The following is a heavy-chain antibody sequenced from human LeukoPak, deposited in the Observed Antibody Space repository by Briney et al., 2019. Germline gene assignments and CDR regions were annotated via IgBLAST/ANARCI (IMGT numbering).Heavy chain of an antibody. CDR3: ARHTLRYFDWLPSVYYFDY. D-gene: IGHD3-9*01. Sequence: SETLSLTCTVSGGSISSSSYFWGWIRQPPGKGLEWIGSIYYSGSTYYNPSPKSRVTISVDTSKNQFSLKLSSVTAADTAVYYCARHTLRYFDWLPSVYYFDYWGQGTLVTVSS. CDR2: IYYSGST. J-gene: IGHJ4*02. V-gene: IGHV4-39*01. CDR1: GGSISSSSYF.